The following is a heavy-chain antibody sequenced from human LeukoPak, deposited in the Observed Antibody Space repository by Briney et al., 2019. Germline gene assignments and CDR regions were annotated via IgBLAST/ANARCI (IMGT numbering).Heavy chain of an antibody. J-gene: IGHJ3*02. CDR1: GGSISSYY. CDR3: ASHSSTRDYAFDI. CDR2: IYYSGST. D-gene: IGHD1/OR15-1a*01. Sequence: PSETLSLTCTVSGGSISSYYWSWIRQPPGKGLEWIGYIYYSGSTNYNPPLKSRVTISVDTSKNQFSLKLSSVTAADTAVYYCASHSSTRDYAFDIWGQGTMVTVSS. V-gene: IGHV4-59*01.